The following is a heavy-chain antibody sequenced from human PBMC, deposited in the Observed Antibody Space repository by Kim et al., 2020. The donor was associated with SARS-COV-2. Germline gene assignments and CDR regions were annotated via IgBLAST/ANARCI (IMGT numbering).Heavy chain of an antibody. CDR3: ASVYCSSTSCYNDYYYG. V-gene: IGHV3-30-3*01. Sequence: GGSLRLSCAASGFTFSSYAMHWVRQAPGKGLEWVAVISYDGSNKYYADSVKGRFTISRDNSKNTLYLQMNSLRAEDTAVYYCASVYCSSTSCYNDYYYG. CDR2: ISYDGSNK. CDR1: GFTFSSYA. J-gene: IGHJ6*01. D-gene: IGHD2-2*02.